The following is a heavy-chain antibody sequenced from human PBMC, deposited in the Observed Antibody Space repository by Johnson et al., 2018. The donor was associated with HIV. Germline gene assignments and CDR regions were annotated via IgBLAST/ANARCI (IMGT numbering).Heavy chain of an antibody. CDR3: AKDQGSSSSDNDDAFDI. J-gene: IGHJ3*02. D-gene: IGHD6-6*01. Sequence: VQLVESGGGLVQPGGSLRLSCAASGFSFSSYAMSWVRQTPGKGLEWVSAISGSGGSTYYADSVKGRFPISRDNSKNTLYLQMNSLRAEDTAVYYCAKDQGSSSSDNDDAFDIWGQGTMVTVSS. V-gene: IGHV3-23*04. CDR1: GFSFSSYA. CDR2: ISGSGGST.